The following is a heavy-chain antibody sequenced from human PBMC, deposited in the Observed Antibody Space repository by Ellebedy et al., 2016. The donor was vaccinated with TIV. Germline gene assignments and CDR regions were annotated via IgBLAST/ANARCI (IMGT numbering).Heavy chain of an antibody. Sequence: GESLKISCAASGFTFSSYWMSWVRQAPGKGLEWVANIKQDGSEKYYVDSVKGRFTISRDNAKNSLYLQMNSLRAEDTAVYYCARDRGRAYYYDSSGYPDDAFDIWGQGTMVTVSS. D-gene: IGHD3-22*01. V-gene: IGHV3-7*01. CDR2: IKQDGSEK. J-gene: IGHJ3*02. CDR3: ARDRGRAYYYDSSGYPDDAFDI. CDR1: GFTFSSYW.